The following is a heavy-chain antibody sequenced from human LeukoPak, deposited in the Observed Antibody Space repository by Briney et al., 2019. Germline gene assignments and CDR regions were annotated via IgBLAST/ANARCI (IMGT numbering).Heavy chain of an antibody. CDR2: ISKNGNSQ. CDR1: GFTFSSYG. Sequence: GGSLRLSCAVSGFTFSSYGMHWIRQAPDKGLEWVAGISKNGNSQSHADSVKGRFTISRDNSKNTLFLQMNSLRDEDTAVYYCAKEIHAFGGFDHWGQGTLVTVSS. CDR3: AKEIHAFGGFDH. D-gene: IGHD3-10*01. J-gene: IGHJ4*02. V-gene: IGHV3-30*18.